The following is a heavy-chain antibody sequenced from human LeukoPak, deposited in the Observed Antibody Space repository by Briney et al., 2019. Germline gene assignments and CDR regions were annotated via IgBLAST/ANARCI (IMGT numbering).Heavy chain of an antibody. J-gene: IGHJ6*03. CDR1: GFTFSSFG. V-gene: IGHV3-7*01. CDR2: IKQDGSEK. CDR3: ARERAGGGPRPLLNYYYMDV. Sequence: GGSLRLSCAASGFTFSSFGMSWVRQAPGKGLEWVANIKQDGSEKHYVDSVKGRFTISRDNAKNSLYLQMNSLSAEDTAVYYCARERAGGGPRPLLNYYYMDVWGKGTTVTISS. D-gene: IGHD3-10*01.